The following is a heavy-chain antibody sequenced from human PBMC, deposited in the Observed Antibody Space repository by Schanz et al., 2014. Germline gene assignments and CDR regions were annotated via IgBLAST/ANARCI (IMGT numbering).Heavy chain of an antibody. J-gene: IGHJ4*02. D-gene: IGHD3-9*01. V-gene: IGHV3-23*01. CDR1: GFSFSIFA. CDR2: ISSSSSYI. Sequence: EVQLLESGGGLVQPGGSLRLSCAASGFSFSIFAMTWVRQAPGQGLEWVSSISSSSSYISYADSVKGRFTISRDNSKNTLYLQVNSLRAEDTAVYYCAKHVRSLTGNDYWGQGTLVTVSS. CDR3: AKHVRSLTGNDY.